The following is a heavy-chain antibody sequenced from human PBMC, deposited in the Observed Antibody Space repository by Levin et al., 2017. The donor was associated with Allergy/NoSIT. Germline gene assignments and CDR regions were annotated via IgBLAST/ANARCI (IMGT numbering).Heavy chain of an antibody. Sequence: PSETLSLTCTVSGVSVSNGAYYWSWIRQHPGKGLEWLGSIYYSGTTYYNPSLKSRLIMSVDMSNNQFSLKLSSVTAADTALYYCASLDSSGYQLFGYWSQGTQVTVSS. J-gene: IGHJ4*02. V-gene: IGHV4-31*03. CDR1: GVSVSNGAYY. CDR2: IYYSGTT. D-gene: IGHD3-22*01. CDR3: ASLDSSGYQLFGY.